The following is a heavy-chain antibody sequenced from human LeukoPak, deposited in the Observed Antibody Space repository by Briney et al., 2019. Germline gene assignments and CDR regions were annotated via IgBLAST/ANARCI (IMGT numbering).Heavy chain of an antibody. D-gene: IGHD3-10*02. J-gene: IGHJ6*04. CDR2: INGDGSST. Sequence: HPGGSLRLSCAASGFTFSSYWMNWVRQAPGKGLVWVSRINGDGSSTNYADSVKGRFTISRDNAKNTLYLQMNSLRAEDTAVYYCAELGITMIGGVWGKGTTVTISS. V-gene: IGHV3-74*01. CDR3: AELGITMIGGV. CDR1: GFTFSSYW.